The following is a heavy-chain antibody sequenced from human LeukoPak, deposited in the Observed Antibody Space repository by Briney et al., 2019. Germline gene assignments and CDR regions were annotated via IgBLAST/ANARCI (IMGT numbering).Heavy chain of an antibody. D-gene: IGHD3-3*01. V-gene: IGHV3-48*01. CDR3: ARVYDFWSGYYLGGDFDY. CDR2: ISSSSSTI. Sequence: GGSLRLSCAASGFTFSSYSMNWVRQAPGKGLEWVSYISSSSSTIYYADSVKGRFTISRDNAKNSLYLQMNSLRAEDTAVYYCARVYDFWSGYYLGGDFDYWGQGTLVTVSS. J-gene: IGHJ4*02. CDR1: GFTFSSYS.